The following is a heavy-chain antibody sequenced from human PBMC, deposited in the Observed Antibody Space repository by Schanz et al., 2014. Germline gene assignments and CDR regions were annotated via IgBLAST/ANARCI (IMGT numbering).Heavy chain of an antibody. V-gene: IGHV3-48*01. J-gene: IGHJ4*02. D-gene: IGHD5-12*01. Sequence: VQMVESGGGLVQPGGSLRLSCTASGFAFSSYSMNWVRQAPGKGLEWVSYISSSGTTIYYADSVKGRFTISRDNSKNTLYLQMNSLRTEDTAVYYCASPSGYSDYGTYFDFWGQGTLVTVSS. CDR1: GFAFSSYS. CDR2: ISSSGTTI. CDR3: ASPSGYSDYGTYFDF.